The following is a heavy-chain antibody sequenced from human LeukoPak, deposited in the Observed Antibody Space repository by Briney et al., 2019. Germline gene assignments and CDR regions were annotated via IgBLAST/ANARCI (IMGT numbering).Heavy chain of an antibody. CDR2: ISGSGGST. CDR3: AKRAVAGTGRAFDY. D-gene: IGHD6-19*01. CDR1: GFTFNIYA. J-gene: IGHJ4*02. V-gene: IGHV3-23*01. Sequence: PGGSLRLSCAASGFTFNIYAMSWVRQAPGKGLEWVSGISGSGGSTFYADSVKGRFTVSRDNSKDTLYLQMNSLRAEDTAVYYCAKRAVAGTGRAFDYWGQGTLVTVSS.